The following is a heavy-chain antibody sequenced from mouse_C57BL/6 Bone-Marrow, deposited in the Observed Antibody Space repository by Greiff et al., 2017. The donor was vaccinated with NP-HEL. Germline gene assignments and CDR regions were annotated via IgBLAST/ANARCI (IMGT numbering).Heavy chain of an antibody. CDR1: GYSITSGYY. V-gene: IGHV3-6*01. Sequence: EVKLQQSGPGLVKPSQSLSLTCSVTGYSITSGYYWNWIRQFPGNKLEWMGYISYDGSNNYNPSLKNRISITRDTSKNQFFLKLNSVTTEDTATYYCARALYYAYYFDYWGQGTTLTVSS. D-gene: IGHD2-1*01. CDR2: ISYDGSN. CDR3: ARALYYAYYFDY. J-gene: IGHJ2*01.